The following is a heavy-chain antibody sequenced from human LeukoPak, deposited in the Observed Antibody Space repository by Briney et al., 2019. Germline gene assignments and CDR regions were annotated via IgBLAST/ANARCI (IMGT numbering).Heavy chain of an antibody. V-gene: IGHV3-73*01. Sequence: RPGGSLRLSCAASGFTFSGSAMHWVRQASGKGLEWVGRIRSKANSYATAYAASVKGRFTISRDDSKNTAYLQMNSLKTEGTAVYYCTRTGGAGGSGSYQNAFDIWGQGTMVTVSS. J-gene: IGHJ3*02. CDR2: IRSKANSYAT. CDR3: TRTGGAGGSGSYQNAFDI. D-gene: IGHD3-10*01. CDR1: GFTFSGSA.